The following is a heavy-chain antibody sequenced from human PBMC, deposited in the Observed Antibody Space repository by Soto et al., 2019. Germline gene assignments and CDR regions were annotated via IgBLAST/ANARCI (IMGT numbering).Heavy chain of an antibody. J-gene: IGHJ6*02. CDR3: ATDSLVRGGYYYGMDV. V-gene: IGHV1-24*01. Sequence: ASVKVSCKVSGYTLTELSMHWVRQAPGKGLEWMGGFDPEDGETIYAQKFQGRVTMTEDTSTDTAYMELSSLRSEDTAVYYCATDSLVRGGYYYGMDVWGRGTTVTVSS. D-gene: IGHD3-10*01. CDR1: GYTLTELS. CDR2: FDPEDGET.